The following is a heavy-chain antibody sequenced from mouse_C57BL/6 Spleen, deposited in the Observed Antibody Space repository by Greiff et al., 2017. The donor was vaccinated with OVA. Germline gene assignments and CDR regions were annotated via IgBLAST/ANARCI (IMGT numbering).Heavy chain of an antibody. J-gene: IGHJ4*01. Sequence: EVQLQQSGPVLVKPGASVKMSCKASGYTFTDYYMNWVKQSHGKSLEWIGVINPYNGGTSYNQKFKGKATLTVDKSSSTAYMELNSLTSEDSAVYYCARSGDGYGAMDYWGQGTSVTVSS. CDR2: INPYNGGT. CDR3: ARSGDGYGAMDY. V-gene: IGHV1-19*01. D-gene: IGHD2-2*01. CDR1: GYTFTDYY.